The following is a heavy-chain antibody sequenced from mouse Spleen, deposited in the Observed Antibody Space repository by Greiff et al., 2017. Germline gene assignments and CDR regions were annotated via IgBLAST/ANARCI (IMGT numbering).Heavy chain of an antibody. V-gene: IGHV1-18*01. D-gene: IGHD1-1*01. Sequence: VQLQQSGPELVKPGASVKIPCKASGYTFTDYNMDWVKQSHGKSLEWIGDINPNNGGTIYNQKFKGKATLTVDKSSSTAYMELRSLTSEDTAVYYCARRMEIITTVVAPFDYWGQGTTLTVSS. CDR2: INPNNGGT. CDR1: GYTFTDYN. CDR3: ARRMEIITTVVAPFDY. J-gene: IGHJ2*01.